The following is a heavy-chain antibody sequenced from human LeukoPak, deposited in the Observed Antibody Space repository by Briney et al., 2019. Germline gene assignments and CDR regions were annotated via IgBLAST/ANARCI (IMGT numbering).Heavy chain of an antibody. CDR2: INPNSGGT. J-gene: IGHJ5*02. Sequence: ASVKVSCKASGYTFTGYYMHWVRQAPGQGLEWMGWINPNSGGTNYAQKFQGRVTMTRDTSTSTAYMELRSLRSDDTAVYYCARSYGSGSPPWFDPWGQGTLVTVSS. V-gene: IGHV1-2*02. D-gene: IGHD3-10*01. CDR1: GYTFTGYY. CDR3: ARSYGSGSPPWFDP.